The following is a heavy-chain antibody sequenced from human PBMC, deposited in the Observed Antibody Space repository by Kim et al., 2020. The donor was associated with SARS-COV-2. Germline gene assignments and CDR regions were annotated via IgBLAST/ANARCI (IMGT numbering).Heavy chain of an antibody. D-gene: IGHD1-7*01. CDR3: VRYGRNYGAVH. CDR2: TTRDGDGS. CDR1: GFIFSDYA. V-gene: IGHV3-64D*06. J-gene: IGHJ4*02. Sequence: GGSLRLSCSASGFIFSDYAIHWVRRAPGMGLQYVSATTRDGDGSFYADSVKDRFTIFRGNSKSTLFPQMSGLRIEDTAIYYCVRYGRNYGAVHWGQGTLVTVS.